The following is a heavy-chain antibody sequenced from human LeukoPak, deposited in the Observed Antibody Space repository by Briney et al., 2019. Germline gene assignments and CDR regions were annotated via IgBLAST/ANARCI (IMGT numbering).Heavy chain of an antibody. J-gene: IGHJ3*02. D-gene: IGHD3-22*01. CDR2: ISGSGDNT. Sequence: GGSLRLSCAASGFTFSSYAMSWVRQVPGKGLEWVSVISGSGDNTYYADSVKGRFTISRDNSKNMLYLQMNSLRAEDTAIYYCARRYYDTTGYAFDIWGQGTMVTVSS. CDR3: ARRYYDTTGYAFDI. CDR1: GFTFSSYA. V-gene: IGHV3-23*01.